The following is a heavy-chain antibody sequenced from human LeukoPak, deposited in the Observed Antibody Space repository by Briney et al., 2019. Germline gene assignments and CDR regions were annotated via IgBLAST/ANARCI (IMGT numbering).Heavy chain of an antibody. D-gene: IGHD5-18*01. J-gene: IGHJ4*02. CDR3: ARRAPYSYEWSTLDY. CDR1: GGSISSYY. Sequence: SQTLSLTCTVSGGSISSYYWSWIRLPPGKGLEWIGYIYYSGSTNYNPSLKSRVTISVDTSKNQFSLKLSSVTAADTAVYYCARRAPYSYEWSTLDYWGQGTLVTVSS. V-gene: IGHV4-59*08. CDR2: IYYSGST.